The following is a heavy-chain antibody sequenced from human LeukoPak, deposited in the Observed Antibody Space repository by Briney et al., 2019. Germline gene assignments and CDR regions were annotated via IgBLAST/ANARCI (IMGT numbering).Heavy chain of an antibody. CDR3: ARAPPPWFGGLSH. D-gene: IGHD3-10*01. J-gene: IGHJ4*02. Sequence: PSETLSLTCTVSGGSTRNYYWNWIRQPPGKGLEWIGYIYYNGSTNYNPSLKSRVTISADTSKNQFSLKLSSVTAADTAVYYCARAPPPWFGGLSHWGQGILVTVSS. V-gene: IGHV4-59*01. CDR2: IYYNGST. CDR1: GGSTRNYY.